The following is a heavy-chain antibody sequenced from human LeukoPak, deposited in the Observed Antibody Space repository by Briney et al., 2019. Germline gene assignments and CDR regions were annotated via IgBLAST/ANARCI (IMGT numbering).Heavy chain of an antibody. D-gene: IGHD2-2*01. J-gene: IGHJ6*03. V-gene: IGHV3-21*01. Sequence: PGGSLRLSCAASGFTFSSYSMNWVRQAPGKGLEWVSSISSSSSYIYYADSVKGRFTISRDNAKNSLYLQMNSLRAEDTAVYYCARCIVVVPAARSGYMDVWGKGTTVTVSS. CDR3: ARCIVVVPAARSGYMDV. CDR1: GFTFSSYS. CDR2: ISSSSSYI.